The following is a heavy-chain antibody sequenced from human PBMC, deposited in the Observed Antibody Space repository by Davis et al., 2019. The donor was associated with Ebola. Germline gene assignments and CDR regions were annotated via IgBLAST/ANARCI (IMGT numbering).Heavy chain of an antibody. V-gene: IGHV4-39*07. Sequence: SETLSLTCTVSGGSISSGDYYWNWIRQPPGKGLEWIGEIDHNGRTNYNPSLKSRVTISVDTSKNQISLKLSSVTAADTAVYYCARENVVVAALGLTRAKNIRPRAFDIWGQGTMVTVSS. CDR2: IDHNGRT. CDR1: GGSISSGDYY. D-gene: IGHD2-15*01. CDR3: ARENVVVAALGLTRAKNIRPRAFDI. J-gene: IGHJ3*02.